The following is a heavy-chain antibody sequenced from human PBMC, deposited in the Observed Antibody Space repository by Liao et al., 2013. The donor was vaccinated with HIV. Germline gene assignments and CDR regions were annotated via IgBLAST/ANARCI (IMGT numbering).Heavy chain of an antibody. CDR1: GGSISRYY. CDR3: ARTGRDQLIAAAGTFYFYYMDV. Sequence: QVQLQESGSGLVKPSETLSLTCTVSGGSISRYYWSWIRLSPGKGLEWIGYIYYSGSTTYNPSLKSRVAISVDTSKNQFSLNLSSVTAADTAVYYCARTGRDQLIAAAGTFYFYYMDVWGRGTTVTVSS. V-gene: IGHV4-59*01. D-gene: IGHD6-13*01. CDR2: IYYSGST. J-gene: IGHJ6*03.